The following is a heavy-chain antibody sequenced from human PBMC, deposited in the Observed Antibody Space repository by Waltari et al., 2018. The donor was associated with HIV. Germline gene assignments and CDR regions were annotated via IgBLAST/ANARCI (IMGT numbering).Heavy chain of an antibody. CDR3: ARASSMITFGGVIGY. D-gene: IGHD3-16*02. CDR2: TNPNRGGT. J-gene: IGHJ4*02. CDR1: GYTFTGYY. Sequence: QVQLVQSGAEVKKPGASVKVSCKASGYTFTGYYMHWVRQAPGQGLEWMGWTNPNRGGTNYALKFQGRVTMTRDTSISTAYMELSRLRSDDTAVYYCARASSMITFGGVIGYWGQGTLVTVSS. V-gene: IGHV1-2*02.